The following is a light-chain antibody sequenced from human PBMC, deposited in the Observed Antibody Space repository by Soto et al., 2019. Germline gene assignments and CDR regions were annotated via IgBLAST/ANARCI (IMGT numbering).Light chain of an antibody. V-gene: IGKV4-1*01. Sequence: VMPQSPDSLPVSMSERASRSCKSSQVVLSNNNNYLAWFQQKPGQPPRLFIYWASTRGCGVPDRFSGSGSGTDFTLTISSVEAEDVAIYYCQQYHSDPITFGQGTRLEIK. CDR1: QVVLSNNNNY. CDR2: WAS. J-gene: IGKJ5*01. CDR3: QQYHSDPIT.